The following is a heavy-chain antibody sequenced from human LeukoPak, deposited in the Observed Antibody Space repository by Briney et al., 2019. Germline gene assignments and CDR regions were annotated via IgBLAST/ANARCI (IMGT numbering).Heavy chain of an antibody. Sequence: GGSLRLSCAASGFAFSNYEMNWVRQAPGKGLEWVSYISGSGSTIYYADSVKGRFTISRDNAKDSLYLQMNSLRAEDTAVYYCTTDPLYSSGWFDYWGQGTLVTVSS. CDR1: GFAFSNYE. CDR2: ISGSGSTI. CDR3: TTDPLYSSGWFDY. J-gene: IGHJ4*02. V-gene: IGHV3-48*03. D-gene: IGHD6-19*01.